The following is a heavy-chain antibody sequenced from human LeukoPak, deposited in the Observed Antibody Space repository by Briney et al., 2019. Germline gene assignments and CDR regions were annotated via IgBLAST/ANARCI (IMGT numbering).Heavy chain of an antibody. CDR3: ARVKDSRGWEPNYFDY. V-gene: IGHV1-18*01. CDR2: ISAYNGNT. Sequence: ASVKVSCKASGYTFTSYGISWVRQAPGQGLEWMGWISAYNGNTNYAQKLQGRVTMTTDTSTSTAYMELRSLVSYDKAVYYCARVKDSRGWEPNYFDYWGQGTLVTVSS. CDR1: GYTFTSYG. J-gene: IGHJ4*02. D-gene: IGHD3-22*01.